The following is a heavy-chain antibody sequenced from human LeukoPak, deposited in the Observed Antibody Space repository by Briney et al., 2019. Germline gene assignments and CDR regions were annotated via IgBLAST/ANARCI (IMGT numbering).Heavy chain of an antibody. J-gene: IGHJ4*02. D-gene: IGHD6-19*01. V-gene: IGHV1-69*01. CDR3: ARVAVAGTPQVDY. CDR1: GGTFSSYS. Sequence: SVKVSCKASGGTFSSYSINWVRQAPGQGLEWMGGIIPIFGTANYAQKFQGRVTITADESTTTAYMDLSSLRSEDTAVYYCARVAVAGTPQVDYWGQGTLVTVSS. CDR2: IIPIFGTA.